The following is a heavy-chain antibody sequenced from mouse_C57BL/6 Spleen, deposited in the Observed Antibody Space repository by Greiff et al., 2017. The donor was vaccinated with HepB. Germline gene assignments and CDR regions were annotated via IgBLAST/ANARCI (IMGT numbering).Heavy chain of an antibody. CDR1: GYTFTDYY. V-gene: IGHV1-75*01. D-gene: IGHD2-5*01. Sequence: VQLQQSGPELVKPGASVKISCKASGYTFTDYYINWVKQRPGQGLEWIGWIFPGSGSTYYNEKFKGKATLTVDKSSSTAYMLLSSLTSEDSAVYFCARALYSNYVDYAMDYWGQGTSVTVSS. CDR3: ARALYSNYVDYAMDY. J-gene: IGHJ4*01. CDR2: IFPGSGST.